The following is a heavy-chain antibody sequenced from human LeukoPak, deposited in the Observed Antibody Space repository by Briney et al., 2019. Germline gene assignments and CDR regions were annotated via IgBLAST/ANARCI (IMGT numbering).Heavy chain of an antibody. D-gene: IGHD3-3*01. CDR2: IYYSGST. V-gene: IGHV4-30-4*08. J-gene: IGHJ6*03. CDR3: ASMPYDFWSGYGYYYMYV. Sequence: SQTLSLTCTVSGGSISSGDYYWSWIRQPPGKGLEWIGYIYYSGSTYYNPSLKSRVTISVDTSKNQFSLKLSSVTAADTAVYYCASMPYDFWSGYGYYYMYVWGKGTTVTVSS. CDR1: GGSISSGDYY.